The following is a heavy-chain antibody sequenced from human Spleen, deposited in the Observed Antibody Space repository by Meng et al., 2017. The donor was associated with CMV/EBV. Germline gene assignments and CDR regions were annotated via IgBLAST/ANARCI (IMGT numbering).Heavy chain of an antibody. CDR1: GYSFTSYW. J-gene: IGHJ3*02. CDR2: IYPGDSDT. V-gene: IGHV5-51*01. Sequence: KVSCKGSGYSFTSYWIGWVRQMPGKGLEWMGIIYPGDSDTRYSPSFQGQVTISADKSISTAYLQWSSLKASDTAMYYCARGSRVVVPAAIGAFDIWGQGTMVTVSS. D-gene: IGHD2-2*02. CDR3: ARGSRVVVPAAIGAFDI.